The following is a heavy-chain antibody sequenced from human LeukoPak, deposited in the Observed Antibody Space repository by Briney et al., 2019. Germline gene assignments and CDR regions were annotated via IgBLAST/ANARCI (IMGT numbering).Heavy chain of an antibody. V-gene: IGHV4-34*01. D-gene: IGHD3-22*01. CDR3: ARAPPSDYYDSSGYWEFDY. Sequence: SETLSLTCAVYGGSLSGYYWSWIRQPPGKGLEWIGEINHSGSTNYNPSLKSRVTISVDTSKNQFSLKLSSVTAADTAVYYCARAPPSDYYDSSGYWEFDYWGQGTLVTVSS. CDR2: INHSGST. J-gene: IGHJ4*02. CDR1: GGSLSGYY.